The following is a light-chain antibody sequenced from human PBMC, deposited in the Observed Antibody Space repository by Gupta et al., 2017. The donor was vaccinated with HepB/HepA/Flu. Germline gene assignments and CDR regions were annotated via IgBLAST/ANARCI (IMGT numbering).Light chain of an antibody. CDR3: QQTYSTPST. J-gene: IGKJ3*01. CDR2: STS. V-gene: IGKV1-39*01. Sequence: DIQMTQSPSSLSASVGDRVTITCRASQFITSSLNWYQQKLGKAPKSLIYSTSSWESGVPSRLSGSGSGTDFTLTISSRQPEDFATYDGQQTYSTPSTFGKGTNVYIK. CDR1: QFITSS.